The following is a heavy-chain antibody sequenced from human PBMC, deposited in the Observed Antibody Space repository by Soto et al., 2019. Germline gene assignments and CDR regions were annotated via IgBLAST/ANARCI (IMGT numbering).Heavy chain of an antibody. Sequence: QVQLQESGPGLVKPSQTLSLTCTVSGGSISSGDYYWSWIRQPPGKGLEWIGYLYYSGSTYYNPSLKCRVTISVDTSTNQFSLKVSSVTAADTAVYYCARGGACGGDCYSEDAFDIWGQGTMVTVSS. CDR2: LYYSGST. CDR1: GGSISSGDYY. D-gene: IGHD2-21*02. V-gene: IGHV4-30-4*01. CDR3: ARGGACGGDCYSEDAFDI. J-gene: IGHJ3*02.